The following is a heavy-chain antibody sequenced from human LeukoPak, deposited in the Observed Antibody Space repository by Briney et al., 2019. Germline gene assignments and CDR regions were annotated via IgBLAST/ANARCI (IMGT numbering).Heavy chain of an antibody. CDR3: ARGTAGAIQRAEYFQH. D-gene: IGHD3-3*01. CDR1: GGSFSGYY. CDR2: INHSGST. V-gene: IGHV4-34*01. Sequence: SETLSLTCAVYGGSFSGYYWSWIRQPPGKGLEWIGEINHSGSTNYNPSLKSRATISVETSKNQFSLKLSSVTAADTAVYYCARGTAGAIQRAEYFQHWGQGTLVTVSS. J-gene: IGHJ1*01.